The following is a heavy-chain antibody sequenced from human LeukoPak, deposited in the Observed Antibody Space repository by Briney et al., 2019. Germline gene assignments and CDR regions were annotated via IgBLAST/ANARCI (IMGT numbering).Heavy chain of an antibody. CDR1: GFTFSSYT. J-gene: IGHJ4*02. V-gene: IGHV3-21*01. Sequence: GGSLRLSCAASGFTFSSYTMNWVRQAPGKGLEWVSSISSSSSYISYADSVKGRLTISRDNAKNSLSLQMNSLRAEDTAVYYCAREGIVLMVYHFDYWGQGTLVTVSS. CDR2: ISSSSSYI. CDR3: AREGIVLMVYHFDY. D-gene: IGHD2-8*01.